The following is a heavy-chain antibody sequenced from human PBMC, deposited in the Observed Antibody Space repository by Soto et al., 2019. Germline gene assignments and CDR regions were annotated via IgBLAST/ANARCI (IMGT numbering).Heavy chain of an antibody. CDR2: ISSSSSYI. Sequence: EVQLVESGGGLVKPGGSLRLSCAASGFTFSSYSMNSVRQAPGKGLEWVSSISSSSSYIYYADSVKGRFTISRDNAKNSLYLQMNSLRAEDTAVYYCARDKGYSSSWLSYSYYGMDVWGQETTVTVSS. D-gene: IGHD6-13*01. J-gene: IGHJ6*02. V-gene: IGHV3-21*01. CDR3: ARDKGYSSSWLSYSYYGMDV. CDR1: GFTFSSYS.